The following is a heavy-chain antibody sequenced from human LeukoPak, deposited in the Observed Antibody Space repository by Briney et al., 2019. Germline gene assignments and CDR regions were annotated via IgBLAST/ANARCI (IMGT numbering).Heavy chain of an antibody. Sequence: GGSLRLSCAASGFTFSSYEMNWVRQAPGKGLEWVSYISSSGSTIYYADSVKGRFTISRDNAKNTLYLQMNSLRAEDTAVYYCAHGSMYQLDYWGQGTLVTVSS. CDR1: GFTFSSYE. CDR2: ISSSGSTI. J-gene: IGHJ4*02. CDR3: AHGSMYQLDY. V-gene: IGHV3-48*03. D-gene: IGHD2-2*01.